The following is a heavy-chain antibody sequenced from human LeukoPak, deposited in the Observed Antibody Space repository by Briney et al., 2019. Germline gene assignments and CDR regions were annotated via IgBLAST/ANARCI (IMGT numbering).Heavy chain of an antibody. Sequence: SETLSLTCAVYGGSFSGYFWSWIRQPPGKGLEWIGEINHSGSTNYNPSLKNRVTISVDTSKNQCSLKLSSVTAADTAGDYGARVRQQLNSSGHGTLGTASS. D-gene: IGHD6-13*01. V-gene: IGHV4-34*01. CDR1: GGSFSGYF. CDR3: ARVRQQLNS. J-gene: IGHJ5*01. CDR2: INHSGST.